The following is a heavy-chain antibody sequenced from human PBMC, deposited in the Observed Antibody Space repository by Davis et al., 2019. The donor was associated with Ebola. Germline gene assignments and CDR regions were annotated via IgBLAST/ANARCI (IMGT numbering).Heavy chain of an antibody. CDR2: INSDGSST. V-gene: IGHV3-74*01. CDR1: GFTFSSYW. J-gene: IGHJ5*02. Sequence: GESLKISCAASGFTFSSYWMHWVRQAPGKGLVWVSRINSDGSSTSYADSVKGRFTISRDNAKNTLYLQMNSLRAEDTAVYYCAKHPLYQLLGWFDPWGQGTLVTVSS. D-gene: IGHD2-2*01. CDR3: AKHPLYQLLGWFDP.